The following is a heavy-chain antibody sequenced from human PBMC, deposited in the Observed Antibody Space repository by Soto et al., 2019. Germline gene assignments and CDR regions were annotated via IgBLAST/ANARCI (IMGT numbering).Heavy chain of an antibody. CDR1: GFTFSDYG. V-gene: IGHV3-30*18. J-gene: IGHJ4*02. D-gene: IGHD1-26*01. CDR2: ISHEGGTE. Sequence: EGSLRLSCAASGFTFSDYGIDWIRQAPGKGLEWVARISHEGGTEYYADSVRGRFTVSRDNSKNILYLQMDSLRPEDTAAYFCANEGSPKGPRWADYSGPAPAFTVSS. CDR3: ANEGSPKGPRWADY.